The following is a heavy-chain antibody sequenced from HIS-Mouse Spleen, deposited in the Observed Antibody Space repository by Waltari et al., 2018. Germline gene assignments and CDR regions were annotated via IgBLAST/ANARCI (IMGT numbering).Heavy chain of an antibody. D-gene: IGHD6-13*01. J-gene: IGHJ2*01. CDR3: AREIPYSSSWYDWYFDL. V-gene: IGHV4-39*07. Sequence: QLQLQESGPGLVKPSETRSPTCTVPGCSISRSSYYGGWLRQPPGKGLEWIGSIYYSGSTYYNPSLKSRVTISVDTSKNQFSLKLSSVTAADTAVYYCAREIPYSSSWYDWYFDLWGRGTLVTVSS. CDR1: GCSISRSSYY. CDR2: IYYSGST.